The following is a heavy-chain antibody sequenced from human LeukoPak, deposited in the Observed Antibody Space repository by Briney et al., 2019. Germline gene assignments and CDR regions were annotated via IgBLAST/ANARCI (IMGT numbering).Heavy chain of an antibody. V-gene: IGHV1-69*01. J-gene: IGHJ6*02. CDR1: GGTFSSYA. Sequence: GASVKVSCKAPGGTFSSYAISWVRQAPGQGLEWMGGIIPIFGTANYAQKFQGRVTITADESTSTAYMELSSLRSEDTAVYYCASGEEVVVVPAADYYYGMDVWGQGTTVTVSS. D-gene: IGHD2-2*01. CDR2: IIPIFGTA. CDR3: ASGEEVVVVPAADYYYGMDV.